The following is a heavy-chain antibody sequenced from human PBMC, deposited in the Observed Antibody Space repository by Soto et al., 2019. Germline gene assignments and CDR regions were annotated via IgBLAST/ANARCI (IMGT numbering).Heavy chain of an antibody. CDR3: AGANSGYVK. D-gene: IGHD5-12*01. CDR2: INAGNGDT. CDR1: GINYNTYA. Sequence: QVQLVQSGAEMKKPGASVKLSCKTSGINYNTYAIHWVRQAPGQGLEWMGWINAGNGDTRYSQNFQGRVTLTRDTSASTGHMDLDSLKSEEKGLYYCAGANSGYVKWGQGTLVTVSS. V-gene: IGHV1-3*01. J-gene: IGHJ4*02.